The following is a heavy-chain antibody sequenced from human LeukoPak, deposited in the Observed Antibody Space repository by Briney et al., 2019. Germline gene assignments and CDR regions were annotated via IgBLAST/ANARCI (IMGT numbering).Heavy chain of an antibody. V-gene: IGHV4-39*01. D-gene: IGHD3-9*01. CDR1: GGSISSSSYY. J-gene: IGHJ6*02. CDR3: ATPGDYDILTGSGMDV. CDR2: IYYSGST. Sequence: SETLSLTCTVSGGSISSSSYYWGWIRQPPGTGLEWIGSIYYSGSTYYNPSLKSRVTISVDTSKNQFSLKLSSVTAADTAVYYCATPGDYDILTGSGMDVWGQGTTVTVPS.